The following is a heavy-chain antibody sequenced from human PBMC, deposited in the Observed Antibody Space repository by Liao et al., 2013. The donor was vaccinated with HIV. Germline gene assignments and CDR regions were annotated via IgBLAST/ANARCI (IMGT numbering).Heavy chain of an antibody. V-gene: IGHV4-39*07. CDR3: AGGDGYNDDAFDI. Sequence: QVQLQESGPGLVKPSQTLSLTCTVSGGSISSGSYYWAWIRQPPGKGLEWIGSIYSSGTTSYNPSLKSRVAISVDTSKNQLSLRLTSLTAADTAVYYCAGGDGYNDDAFDIWGQGTMVTVSS. J-gene: IGHJ3*02. CDR1: GGSISSGSYY. D-gene: IGHD5-24*01. CDR2: IYSSGTT.